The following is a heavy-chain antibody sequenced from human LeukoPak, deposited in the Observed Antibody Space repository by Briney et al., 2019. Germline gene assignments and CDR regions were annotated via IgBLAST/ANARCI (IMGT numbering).Heavy chain of an antibody. CDR3: ARDREVVDFDY. CDR2: ISSSSSYI. CDR1: GFTFISYS. J-gene: IGHJ4*02. V-gene: IGHV3-21*01. D-gene: IGHD2-21*01. Sequence: GGSLRLSCAASGFTFISYSMNWVRQAPGKGLEWVSSISSSSSYIYYADSVKGRFTISRDNAKNSLYLQMNSLRAEDTAVYYCARDREVVDFDYWGAGTLVTVSS.